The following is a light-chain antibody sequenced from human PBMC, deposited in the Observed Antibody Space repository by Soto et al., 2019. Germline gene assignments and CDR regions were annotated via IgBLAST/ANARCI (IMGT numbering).Light chain of an antibody. J-gene: IGKJ5*01. Sequence: DIQMTQSPSSLSASVGDRVTITCRASQGIANYLAWYQQKPGKVPKLLIYAASNLQTGVPSRFSGSGSGTDFTLTINSLQPEDFATYSCQQSYSTPITFGQGTRLEIK. CDR3: QQSYSTPIT. CDR1: QGIANY. V-gene: IGKV1-39*01. CDR2: AAS.